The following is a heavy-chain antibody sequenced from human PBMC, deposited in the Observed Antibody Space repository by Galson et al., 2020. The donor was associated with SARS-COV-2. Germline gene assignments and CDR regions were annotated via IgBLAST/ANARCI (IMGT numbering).Heavy chain of an antibody. V-gene: IGHV4-39*07. CDR3: ARPYSSSWYGEAFDI. J-gene: IGHJ3*02. D-gene: IGHD6-13*01. CDR2: IYYGGST. Sequence: ASETLSLTCTVSGGSISSSSYYWGWIRQPPGKGLEWIASIYYGGSTYYNPSLKSRVTISVDTSKNQFSLKMSSVTAADTAVYYCARPYSSSWYGEAFDIWGQGTMVTVSS. CDR1: GGSISSSSYY.